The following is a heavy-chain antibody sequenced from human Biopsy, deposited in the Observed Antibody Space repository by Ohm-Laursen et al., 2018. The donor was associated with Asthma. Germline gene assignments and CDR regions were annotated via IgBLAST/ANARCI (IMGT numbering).Heavy chain of an antibody. CDR3: ARTYFDFLTGQVHDAFAM. CDR2: INAANGNT. CDR1: GYTFINYA. Sequence: GSSVKVSCKASGYTFINYAIHWVRQAPGHSLEWMGWINAANGNTKYSQKFQGRLTISRDTSAGTAYMDLSSLRSEDTAVYNCARTYFDFLTGQVHDAFAMWGQGTMVTVSS. D-gene: IGHD3-9*01. J-gene: IGHJ3*02. V-gene: IGHV1-3*01.